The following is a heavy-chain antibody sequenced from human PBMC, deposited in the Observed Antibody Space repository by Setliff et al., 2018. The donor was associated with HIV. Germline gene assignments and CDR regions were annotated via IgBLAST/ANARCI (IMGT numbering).Heavy chain of an antibody. CDR1: GYSLSSGYY. Sequence: PSETLSLTCTVSGYSLSSGYYWGWVRQPPGKGPEFIGSTYHTGTPYYNPSLKSRVAISVDTSNNQFFLSLTSVTAADTAVYYCARNPPRFHYISTDSSPVNSWYFDLWGRGTLVTVSS. D-gene: IGHD2-8*02. V-gene: IGHV4-38-2*02. J-gene: IGHJ2*01. CDR2: TYHTGTP. CDR3: ARNPPRFHYISTDSSPVNSWYFDL.